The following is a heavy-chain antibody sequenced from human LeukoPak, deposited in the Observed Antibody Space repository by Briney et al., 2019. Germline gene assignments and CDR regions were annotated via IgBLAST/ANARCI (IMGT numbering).Heavy chain of an antibody. Sequence: ASVKVSCKASGYTFTSYGISWVRQAPGQGLEWMGWINPNSGGTNYAQKFQGRVTMTRDTPISTAYMELSRLRSDDTAVYYCARVGPYYDFSRYYFDYWGQGTLVTVSS. CDR1: GYTFTSYG. D-gene: IGHD3-3*01. CDR3: ARVGPYYDFSRYYFDY. J-gene: IGHJ4*02. CDR2: INPNSGGT. V-gene: IGHV1-2*02.